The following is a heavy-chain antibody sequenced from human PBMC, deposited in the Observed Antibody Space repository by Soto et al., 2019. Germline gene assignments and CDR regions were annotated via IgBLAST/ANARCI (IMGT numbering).Heavy chain of an antibody. CDR2: IYYSGST. CDR3: ARADILTGYRAYYYYGMDV. D-gene: IGHD3-9*01. CDR1: GGSISSGGYY. J-gene: IGHJ6*02. Sequence: SETLSLTCTVSGGSISSGGYYWSWIRQPPGKGLEWIGYIYYSGSTYYNPSLKSRVTISVDTSKNQFSLKLSSVTAADTAVYYCARADILTGYRAYYYYGMDVWGQGTTVTVSS. V-gene: IGHV4-30-4*01.